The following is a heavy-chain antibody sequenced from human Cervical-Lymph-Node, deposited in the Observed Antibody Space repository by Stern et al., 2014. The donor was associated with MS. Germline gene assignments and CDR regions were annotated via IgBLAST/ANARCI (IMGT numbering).Heavy chain of an antibody. D-gene: IGHD1-1*01. CDR3: ASSYQLVIDH. CDR1: GFTFDDYA. CDR2: ISWNSANV. V-gene: IGHV3-9*01. Sequence: EVQLVESGGGLVQPGRSLRLSCAASGFTFDDYALQWGRQIPVKGLGWVSGISWNSANVGYASSVKGRFTISRDNAKNSVYLQMNSLTTEDTALYYCASSYQLVIDHWGQGTLVTVSS. J-gene: IGHJ5*02.